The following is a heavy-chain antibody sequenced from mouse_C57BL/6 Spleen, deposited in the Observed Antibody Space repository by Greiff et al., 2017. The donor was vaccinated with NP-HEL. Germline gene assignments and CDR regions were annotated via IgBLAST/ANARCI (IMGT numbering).Heavy chain of an antibody. V-gene: IGHV1-7*01. Sequence: QVQLQQSGAELAKPGASVKLSCKASGYTFTSYWMHWVKQRPGQGLEWIGYINPSSGYTKYNQKFKDKATLTEDKSSSTAYMQLSSLTYEDSAVYYCARGPFGNYAMDDWGQGTSVTVSS. CDR2: INPSSGYT. CDR1: GYTFTSYW. CDR3: ARGPFGNYAMDD. D-gene: IGHD4-1*01. J-gene: IGHJ4*01.